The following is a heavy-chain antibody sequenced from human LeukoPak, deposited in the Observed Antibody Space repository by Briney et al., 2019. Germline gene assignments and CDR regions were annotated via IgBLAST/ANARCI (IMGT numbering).Heavy chain of an antibody. Sequence: SQTLSLTCTVSGGSISSGSYYWSWIRQPAGKGLEWIGRIYTSGSTNYNPSLKSRVTISVDTSKNQLSLKLSSVTAADTAVYYCARDNYCGGDCYSLFDYWGQGTLVTVSS. CDR2: IYTSGST. CDR3: ARDNYCGGDCYSLFDY. D-gene: IGHD2-21*02. J-gene: IGHJ4*02. V-gene: IGHV4-61*02. CDR1: GGSISSGSYY.